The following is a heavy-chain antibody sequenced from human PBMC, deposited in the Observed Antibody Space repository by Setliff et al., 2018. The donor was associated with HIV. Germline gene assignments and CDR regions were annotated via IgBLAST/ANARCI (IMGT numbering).Heavy chain of an antibody. CDR1: GGSFTSYY. CDR2: INHNGGT. J-gene: IGHJ4*02. V-gene: IGHV4-34*01. Sequence: PSETLSLTCAVYGGSFTSYYWTWIRQAPGEDLEWIGEINHNGGTNYNPSLKSRVTISVDRSKNQFFLRLTSVTAADTAVYYCARGSYRGSGFFVRYFDFWGQGSLVTVSS. D-gene: IGHD3-3*01. CDR3: ARGSYRGSGFFVRYFDF.